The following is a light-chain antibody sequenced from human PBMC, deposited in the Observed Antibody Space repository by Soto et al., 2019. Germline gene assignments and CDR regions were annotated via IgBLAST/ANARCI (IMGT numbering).Light chain of an antibody. Sequence: QPVLTQPRSVSGSPGQSVTISCTGSSSDVGGHNYVSWYQHHPGRAPKLIIYDVSERPSGVPDRFSGSKSGDTASLSISGLQAEDEADYYCCSYAGRYPYVFGTGTKLTVL. CDR1: SSDVGGHNY. CDR3: CSYAGRYPYV. V-gene: IGLV2-11*01. CDR2: DVS. J-gene: IGLJ1*01.